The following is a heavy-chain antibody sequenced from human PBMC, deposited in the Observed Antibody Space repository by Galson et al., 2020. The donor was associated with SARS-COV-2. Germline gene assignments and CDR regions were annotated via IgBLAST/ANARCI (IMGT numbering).Heavy chain of an antibody. Sequence: ETSETLSLTCTVSGGSLSNYYWTWIRQSAGKGLEWIGRVYTRGGTNYNPSLKSRVIMSVDTSKNQFSLKLSAVTAADTAVYYCAREGGWDYYFDYWGQGTLVTVSS. V-gene: IGHV4-4*07. D-gene: IGHD1-26*01. CDR2: VYTRGGT. CDR1: GGSLSNYY. CDR3: AREGGWDYYFDY. J-gene: IGHJ4*02.